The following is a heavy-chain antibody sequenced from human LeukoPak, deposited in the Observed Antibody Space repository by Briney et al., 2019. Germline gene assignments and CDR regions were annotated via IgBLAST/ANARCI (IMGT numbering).Heavy chain of an antibody. CDR3: ARGPGATTRPFDP. CDR2: INHSGST. Sequence: PSETLSLTCAVYGGSFSGYYWSWIRQPPGKGLEWIGEINHSGSTNYNPSLKSRVTISVDTSKNQFSLKLSSVTAADTAVYYCARGPGATTRPFDPWGQGTLVTVSS. J-gene: IGHJ5*02. D-gene: IGHD1-26*01. V-gene: IGHV4-34*01. CDR1: GGSFSGYY.